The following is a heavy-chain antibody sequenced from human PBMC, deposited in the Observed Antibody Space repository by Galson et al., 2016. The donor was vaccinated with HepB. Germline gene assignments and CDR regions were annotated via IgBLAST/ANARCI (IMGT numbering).Heavy chain of an antibody. CDR2: VSGYNGNT. J-gene: IGHJ3*01. CDR1: GYTFGNYD. V-gene: IGHV1-18*01. D-gene: IGHD3-10*01. CDR3: ASTDAGSDAFEV. Sequence: SVKVSCKASGYTFGNYDVSWVRRAPGQGLEWMGRVSGYNGNTDYGQKVQGRVTMSIETSTNTAYMDLRSLGVDDSAVYFCASTDAGSDAFEVWGRGTLVTASS.